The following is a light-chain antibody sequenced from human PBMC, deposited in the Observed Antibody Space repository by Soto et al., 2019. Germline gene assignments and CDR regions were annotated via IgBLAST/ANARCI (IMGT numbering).Light chain of an antibody. CDR1: QSVSNW. CDR3: HHYDVYPYT. CDR2: QAS. Sequence: DIQMTQSPSTLSASVGDRVTITCRASQSVSNWLAWYQKKPGQAPKLLIFQASTLETGVPSRFSGSGSGTEFTLSFSGLQPDDFATYYCHHYDVYPYTFGPGTKLEI. J-gene: IGKJ2*01. V-gene: IGKV1-5*03.